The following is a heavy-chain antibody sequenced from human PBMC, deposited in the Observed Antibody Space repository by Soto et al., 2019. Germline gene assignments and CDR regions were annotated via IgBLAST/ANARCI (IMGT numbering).Heavy chain of an antibody. CDR1: SGSVSSSSYY. CDR3: ARQYDILTGYVDY. Sequence: QLQLQESGPGLVKPSETLSLTCIVSSGSVSSSSYYWGWIRQPPGKGLEWIGSIYYSGSTYYNPSLKSRVTISVDTSKNQFSLKLSSVTATDTAVYYCARQYDILTGYVDYWGQGTLVTVSS. CDR2: IYYSGST. V-gene: IGHV4-39*01. D-gene: IGHD3-9*01. J-gene: IGHJ4*02.